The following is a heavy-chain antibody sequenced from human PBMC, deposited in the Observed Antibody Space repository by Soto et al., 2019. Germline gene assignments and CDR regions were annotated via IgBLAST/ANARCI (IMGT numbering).Heavy chain of an antibody. Sequence: QITLNESGPTLVKPTQTLTLTCTFSGFSLSTRGVGVGWIRQPPGKALEWLALLYWDDDERYSPSLMSRLTLTKDTSKNQVFLTMTNVDPVDTATYYCALSTRGFTYFFDYWGQGTLVTVSS. CDR1: GFSLSTRGVG. V-gene: IGHV2-5*02. CDR2: LYWDDDE. CDR3: ALSTRGFTYFFDY. J-gene: IGHJ4*02.